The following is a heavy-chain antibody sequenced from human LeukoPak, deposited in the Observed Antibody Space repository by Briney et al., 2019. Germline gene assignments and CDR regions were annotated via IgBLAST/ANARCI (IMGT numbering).Heavy chain of an antibody. V-gene: IGHV4-34*01. D-gene: IGHD3-22*01. CDR3: ARVLGYYDSSGYFNY. CDR2: INHSGST. CDR1: GGSFSGYY. Sequence: SGTLSLTCAVYGGSFSGYYWSWIRQPPGKGLEWIGEINHSGSTNYNPSLKSRVTISVDTSKNQFSLKLSSVTAADTAVYYCARVLGYYDSSGYFNYWGQGTLVTVSS. J-gene: IGHJ4*02.